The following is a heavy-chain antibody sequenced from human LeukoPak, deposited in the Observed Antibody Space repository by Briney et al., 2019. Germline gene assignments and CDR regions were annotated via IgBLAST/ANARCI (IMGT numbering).Heavy chain of an antibody. Sequence: GGSLRLSCTGSGFTFSSNDMSWVRQPPGKGLEWVSVIYSGGSTYYADSVKGRFTISRHNSKNTLYLQMNSLRAEDTAVYYCAREAVTGNDYWGQGTLVTVSS. J-gene: IGHJ4*02. CDR2: IYSGGST. CDR1: GFTFSSND. CDR3: AREAVTGNDY. V-gene: IGHV3-53*04. D-gene: IGHD6-19*01.